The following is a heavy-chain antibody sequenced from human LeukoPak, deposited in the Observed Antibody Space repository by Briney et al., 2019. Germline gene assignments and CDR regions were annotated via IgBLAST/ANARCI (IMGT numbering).Heavy chain of an antibody. CDR1: GYTFTSYG. CDR2: ISAYNGNT. Sequence: ASVKVSCKASGYTFTSYGISWVRQAPGQGLEWMGWISAYNGNTNYAQKLQGRVTMTTDTSTSTAYMELRSLRSDDTAVYYCARDMYSSSWFPFGYWGQGILVTVSS. D-gene: IGHD6-13*01. CDR3: ARDMYSSSWFPFGY. J-gene: IGHJ4*02. V-gene: IGHV1-18*01.